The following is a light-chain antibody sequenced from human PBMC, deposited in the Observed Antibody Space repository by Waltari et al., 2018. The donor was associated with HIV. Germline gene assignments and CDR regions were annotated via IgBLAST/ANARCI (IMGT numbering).Light chain of an antibody. V-gene: IGLV4-69*01. CDR3: QTWGTGIVV. CDR2: LNSDGSH. CDR1: SGHSSYV. J-gene: IGLJ2*01. Sequence: HLVLTQSPSASASLGASVKLTCTLSSGHSSYVIAWHQQQPKKGPRYLMKLNSDGSHFKGDGIPDRFSGSSSGAERYLTISSLQSEDEADYYCQTWGTGIVVFGGGTKLTVL.